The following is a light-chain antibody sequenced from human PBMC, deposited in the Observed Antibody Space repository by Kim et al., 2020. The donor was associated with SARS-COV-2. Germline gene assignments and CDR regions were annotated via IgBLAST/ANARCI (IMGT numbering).Light chain of an antibody. J-gene: IGKJ4*01. CDR2: GAS. V-gene: IGKV3-15*01. CDR1: QSVSSN. Sequence: VAPGERAPPSCRASQSVSSNLAWYQQKPGQAPRLLIYGASTGATGIPARFSGSGSGTEFTLTISSLQSEDLAVYYCQQYNNWPLTFGGGTKVDIK. CDR3: QQYNNWPLT.